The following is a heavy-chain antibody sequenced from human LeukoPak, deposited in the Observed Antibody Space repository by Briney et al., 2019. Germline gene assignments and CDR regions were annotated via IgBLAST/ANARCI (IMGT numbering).Heavy chain of an antibody. V-gene: IGHV4-39*01. CDR2: IYYSGST. CDR3: ARHGYSGYSYYFDY. J-gene: IGHJ4*02. Sequence: SETLSLTCTVSGGSISSSSYYWGWIRQPPGRGLEWIGSIYYSGSTYYNPSLKSRVTISVDTSKNQFSLKLSSVTAADTAVYYCARHGYSGYSYYFDYWGQGTLVTVSS. CDR1: GGSISSSSYY. D-gene: IGHD5-12*01.